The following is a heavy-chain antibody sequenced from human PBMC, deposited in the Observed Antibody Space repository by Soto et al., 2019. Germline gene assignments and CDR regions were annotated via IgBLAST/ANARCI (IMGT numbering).Heavy chain of an antibody. CDR3: AKALYGGFTY. V-gene: IGHV3-23*01. D-gene: IGHD3-10*01. J-gene: IGHJ4*02. CDR2: ISGSGDST. Sequence: EARLLESGGGLVQPGGSLSLSCAASGFTFSVYAMSWVRQAPGKGLEWVSGISGSGDSTHYADSVKGRFTVSRDNSKSMLYLQTNSLRAEDTAIYYCAKALYGGFTYWGQGTLVTVSS. CDR1: GFTFSVYA.